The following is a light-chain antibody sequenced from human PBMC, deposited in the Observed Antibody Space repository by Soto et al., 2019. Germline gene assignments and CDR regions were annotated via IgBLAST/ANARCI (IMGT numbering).Light chain of an antibody. CDR1: QSVRSSY. J-gene: IGKJ1*01. V-gene: IGKV3-20*01. CDR2: GVS. Sequence: EIVLTQSPGTLSLSPGERATLSCRASQSVRSSYLAWYQQKLGQAPRLLIYGVSNRATGIPDRFSGSGSGTDFTLTISRLESEDFAVYYCQQDCTSPRTFGRGTKVEIK. CDR3: QQDCTSPRT.